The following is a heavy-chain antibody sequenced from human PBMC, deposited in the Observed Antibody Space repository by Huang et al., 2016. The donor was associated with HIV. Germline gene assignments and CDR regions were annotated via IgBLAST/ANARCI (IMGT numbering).Heavy chain of an antibody. D-gene: IGHD6-19*01. CDR3: ARRAASGWQQEYFHL. V-gene: IGHV2-5*01. J-gene: IGHJ1*01. CDR2: IHWKNDK. CDR1: GFSLSTSGVG. Sequence: QITLKESGPTLVKPTQTLTLTCTFSGFSLSTSGVGVGWIRQPPGKALEWLAIIHWKNDKHYNSSLKRRLTITKATYKNQVVLKMANVDPLDTATYYCARRAASGWQQEYFHLWGQGTLVTVSS.